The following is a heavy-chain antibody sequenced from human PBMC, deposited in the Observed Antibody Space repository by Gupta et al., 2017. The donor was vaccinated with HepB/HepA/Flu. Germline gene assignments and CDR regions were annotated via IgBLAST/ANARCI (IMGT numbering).Heavy chain of an antibody. J-gene: IGHJ3*02. CDR2: IYWDDDK. Sequence: TLXESGPTLVXXTQTLTXXCXFSXFSLSTSGVGVGWTRQPPGKALEWLALIYWDDDKRYSPSLKSRLTITKDTSKNQVVLTMTNMDPVDTATYYCAHGTYNWNDGAFDIWGQGTMVTVSS. CDR3: AHGTYNWNDGAFDI. V-gene: IGHV2-5*02. D-gene: IGHD1-1*01. CDR1: XFSLSTSGVG.